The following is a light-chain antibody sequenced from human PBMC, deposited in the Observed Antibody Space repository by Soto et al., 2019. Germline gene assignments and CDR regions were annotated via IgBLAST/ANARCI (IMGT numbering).Light chain of an antibody. CDR3: HQYSSWPRGT. CDR1: QSVNLN. J-gene: IGKJ3*01. Sequence: EITMTHSPGPLSVSPGEGATLSCTASQSVNLNLAWYQQKPGQPPRLLLYGASTRATGIPVRFSGIGSGTEFTLTISSLQYDDSAVYYCHQYSSWPRGTFGPGTKVEIK. CDR2: GAS. V-gene: IGKV3-15*01.